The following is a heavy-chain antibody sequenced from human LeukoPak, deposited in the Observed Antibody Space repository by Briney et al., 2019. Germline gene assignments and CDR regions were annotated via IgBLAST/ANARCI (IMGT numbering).Heavy chain of an antibody. J-gene: IGHJ5*02. CDR2: IYYIGNT. Sequence: SETLSLTCTVSGGSISSYCWSWIRQPPGKGLEGIGDIYYIGNTNYNPSLKSRVTISVDTSKNQVSLKLSSVTAADTAVYYCARDGLIGFAPWGQGTLVTVSS. V-gene: IGHV4-59*01. CDR3: ARDGLIGFAP. CDR1: GGSISSYC.